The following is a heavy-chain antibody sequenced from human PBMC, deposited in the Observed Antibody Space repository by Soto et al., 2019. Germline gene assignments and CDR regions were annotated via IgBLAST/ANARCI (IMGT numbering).Heavy chain of an antibody. D-gene: IGHD5-12*01. CDR1: GFTFSSYA. Sequence: GGSLRLSCAASGFTFSSYAMSWFRQAPGKGLEWVSAISGSGGSTYYADSVKGRFTISRDNSKNTLYLQMNSLRAEDTAVYYCAKDRRVYSGYDYVWGQGTLVTVSS. CDR2: ISGSGGST. CDR3: AKDRRVYSGYDYV. V-gene: IGHV3-23*01. J-gene: IGHJ4*02.